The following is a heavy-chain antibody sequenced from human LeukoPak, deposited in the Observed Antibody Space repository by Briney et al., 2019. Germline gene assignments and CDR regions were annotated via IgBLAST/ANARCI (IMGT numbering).Heavy chain of an antibody. D-gene: IGHD3-10*01. J-gene: IGHJ4*02. V-gene: IGHV3-30*04. CDR3: VRDISGEKSFDY. Sequence: QPGGSLRLSCAASGFDFSSYVMHWVRQAPGKRLEWVAVMSHDGSDEYYADSVKGRFTISRDNSKNTLSLQMNSLRAEDTAVYYCVRDISGEKSFDYWGQGTLVTVSS. CDR2: MSHDGSDE. CDR1: GFDFSSYV.